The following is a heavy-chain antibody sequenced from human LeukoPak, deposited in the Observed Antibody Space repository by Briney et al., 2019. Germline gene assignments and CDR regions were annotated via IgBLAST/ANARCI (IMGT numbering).Heavy chain of an antibody. J-gene: IGHJ4*02. D-gene: IGHD2-15*01. Sequence: PGGSLRLSCAASGFTVSSNYMSWVRQAPGKGLEWVSVIYSGGSTYYADSVKGRFTISRDNSKNTLYLQVNSLRAEDTAVYYCARARCGGGSCYSGYWGQGTLVTVSS. V-gene: IGHV3-66*01. CDR3: ARARCGGGSCYSGY. CDR1: GFTVSSNY. CDR2: IYSGGST.